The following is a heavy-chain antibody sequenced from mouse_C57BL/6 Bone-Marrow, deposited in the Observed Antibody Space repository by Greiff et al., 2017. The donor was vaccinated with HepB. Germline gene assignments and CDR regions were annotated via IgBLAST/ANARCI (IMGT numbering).Heavy chain of an antibody. CDR2: INPSTGGT. Sequence: VQLQQSGPELVKPGASVKISCKASGYSFTGYYMNWVKQSPEKSLEWIGEINPSTGGTTYNQKFKAKATLTVDKSSSTAYMQLKSLTSEDSAVYYCARGLRLRYAMDYWGQGTSVTVSS. CDR1: GYSFTGYY. D-gene: IGHD3-2*02. J-gene: IGHJ4*01. CDR3: ARGLRLRYAMDY. V-gene: IGHV1-42*01.